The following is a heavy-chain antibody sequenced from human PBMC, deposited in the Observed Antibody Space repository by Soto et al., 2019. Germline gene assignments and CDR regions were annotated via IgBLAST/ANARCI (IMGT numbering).Heavy chain of an antibody. CDR1: GYTFTSYY. V-gene: IGHV1-46*01. Sequence: ASVKVSCKASGYTFTSYYMHWVRQAPGQGREWMGIINPSGGSTSYAQKFQGRVNMTRDTSTSTVFMELSSLRSADTAVYYCARDWNSGSDGTLPEDGWWGQGXLVTVSS. CDR2: INPSGGST. D-gene: IGHD1-26*01. CDR3: ARDWNSGSDGTLPEDGW. J-gene: IGHJ4*02.